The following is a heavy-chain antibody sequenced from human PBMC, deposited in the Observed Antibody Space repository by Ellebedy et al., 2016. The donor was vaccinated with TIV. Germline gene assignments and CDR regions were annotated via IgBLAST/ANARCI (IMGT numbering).Heavy chain of an antibody. D-gene: IGHD3-10*01. Sequence: MPSETLSLTCTVSGYSISSGYYWAWIRQPPGRGLEWIGSISYSGHMYYSPSLKSRISISVDAAKDQFSLNLSSVTAADTAVYYCVRERGFFGENDWGQGTLVTVST. J-gene: IGHJ4*02. V-gene: IGHV4-38-2*02. CDR1: GYSISSGYY. CDR3: VRERGFFGEND. CDR2: ISYSGHM.